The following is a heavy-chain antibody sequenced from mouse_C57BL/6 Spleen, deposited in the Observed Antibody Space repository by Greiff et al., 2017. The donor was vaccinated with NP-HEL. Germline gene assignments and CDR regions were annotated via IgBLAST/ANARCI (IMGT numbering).Heavy chain of an antibody. CDR2: IRNKANGYTT. CDR1: GFTFTDYY. Sequence: EVQLVESGGGLVQPGGSLSLSCAASGFTFTDYYMSWVRQPPGKALEWLGFIRNKANGYTTEYSASVKGRFTISRDNSQSILYLQMNALRAEDSATYYCARSPPGTGYAMDYWGQGTSVTVSS. CDR3: ARSPPGTGYAMDY. V-gene: IGHV7-3*01. D-gene: IGHD4-1*01. J-gene: IGHJ4*01.